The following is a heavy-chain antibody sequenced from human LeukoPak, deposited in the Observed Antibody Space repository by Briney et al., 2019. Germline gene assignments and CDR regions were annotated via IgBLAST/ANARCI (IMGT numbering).Heavy chain of an antibody. CDR1: GFTFGDYA. D-gene: IGHD3-3*01. J-gene: IGHJ4*02. V-gene: IGHV3-49*04. CDR3: TRSPEYYDFWSGSDY. Sequence: PGRSLRLSCTASGFTFGDYAMSWVRQAPGKGLEWVGFIRSIAYGGTTEYAASVKGRFTISRDDSKSIAYLQMNSLKTEDTAVYYCTRSPEYYDFWSGSDYWGQGTLVTVSS. CDR2: IRSIAYGGTT.